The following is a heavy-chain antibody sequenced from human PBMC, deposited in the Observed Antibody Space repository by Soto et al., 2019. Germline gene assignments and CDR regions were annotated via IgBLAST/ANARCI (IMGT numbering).Heavy chain of an antibody. CDR2: IRWNSGSI. CDR1: GFTFDDYA. Sequence: EVQLVESGGGLVQPGRSLRLSCAASGFTFDDYAMHWVRQAPGKGLEWVSGIRWNSGSIGYADSVKGRFTISRDNAKNSLYLQMNSLRAEDTALYYCAKDTTKDIVVVVAATSGNWFDPWGQGTLVTVSS. D-gene: IGHD2-15*01. CDR3: AKDTTKDIVVVVAATSGNWFDP. J-gene: IGHJ5*02. V-gene: IGHV3-9*01.